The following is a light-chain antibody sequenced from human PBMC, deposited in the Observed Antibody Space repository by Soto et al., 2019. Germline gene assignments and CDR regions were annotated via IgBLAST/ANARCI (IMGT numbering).Light chain of an antibody. CDR2: GAS. Sequence: EIVLTQSPGTLSLSPGERATLSCRASLSVASRNLAWYQQKSGQAPRLLIYGASSRAIHTPDRFSGSGSGTDFTLTISGLEPEDFAVYYCQQYGSSPLTFGQGTRLEIK. J-gene: IGKJ5*01. CDR3: QQYGSSPLT. V-gene: IGKV3-20*01. CDR1: LSVASRN.